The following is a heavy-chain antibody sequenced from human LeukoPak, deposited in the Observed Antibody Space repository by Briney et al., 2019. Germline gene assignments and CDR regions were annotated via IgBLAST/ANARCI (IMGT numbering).Heavy chain of an antibody. J-gene: IGHJ4*02. CDR3: TTDPGYRGLYYFYY. V-gene: IGHV3-15*01. D-gene: IGHD5-12*01. CDR2: IRSKNNGGTT. Sequence: GGSLRLSCAASGFAFTNACMSWVRRAPGKGLEWVGRIRSKNNGGTTDYAAPVRGRFSISRDDSKSMLYLQMNNLKTEDTALYYCTTDPGYRGLYYFYYGGQGTLVTVSS. CDR1: GFAFTNAC.